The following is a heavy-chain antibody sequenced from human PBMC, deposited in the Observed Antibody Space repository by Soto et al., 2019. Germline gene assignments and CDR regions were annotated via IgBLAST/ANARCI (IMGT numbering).Heavy chain of an antibody. V-gene: IGHV4-4*02. D-gene: IGHD6-13*01. CDR2: IYHSGST. CDR1: GGYISSSNW. CDR3: ARDEGIGGLVGMDV. Sequence: KTSETLSLTCAVSGGYISSSNWWSRVRQPPGKGLEWIGEIYHSGSTNYNPSLKSRVTISVDKSKSQFSLKLSSVTAADTAVYYCARDEGIGGLVGMDVWGQGTTVTVSS. J-gene: IGHJ6*02.